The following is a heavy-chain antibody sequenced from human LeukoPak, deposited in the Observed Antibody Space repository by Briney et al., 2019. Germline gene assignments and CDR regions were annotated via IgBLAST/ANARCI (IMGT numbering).Heavy chain of an antibody. V-gene: IGHV3-23*01. CDR2: ISGSGGST. Sequence: PGGSLRLSCAASGFTFSSYAMSWVRQAPGKGLEWASAISGSGGSTYYADSVKGRFTISRDNSKNTLYLQMNSLRAEDTAVYYCAKPVLLSEYYYYYGMDVWGQGTTVTVSS. D-gene: IGHD2-15*01. CDR1: GFTFSSYA. CDR3: AKPVLLSEYYYYYGMDV. J-gene: IGHJ6*02.